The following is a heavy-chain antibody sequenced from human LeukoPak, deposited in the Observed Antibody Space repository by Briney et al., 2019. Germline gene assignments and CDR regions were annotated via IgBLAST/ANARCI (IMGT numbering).Heavy chain of an antibody. Sequence: SSETLSLTCTVSGGSISSSSYYWGWIRQPPGKGLEWIGSIYYSGSTYYNPSLKSRVTISVDTSKNQFSLKLSSVTAADTAVYYCAKWDMVRGAENWFDPWGQGTLVTVSS. CDR2: IYYSGST. CDR1: GGSISSSSYY. CDR3: AKWDMVRGAENWFDP. D-gene: IGHD3-10*01. V-gene: IGHV4-39*07. J-gene: IGHJ5*02.